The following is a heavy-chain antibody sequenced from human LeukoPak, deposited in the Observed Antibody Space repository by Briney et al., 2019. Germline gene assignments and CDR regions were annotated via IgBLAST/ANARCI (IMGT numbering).Heavy chain of an antibody. CDR2: ISYDGSNK. CDR1: GFTFSSYG. CDR3: AKDPYGLWYFDY. J-gene: IGHJ4*02. D-gene: IGHD2-8*01. Sequence: GRSLRLSCAASGFTFSSYGMHWVRQAPGKGLEWVAVISYDGSNKYYADSVKGRFTISRDNSKNTLYLQMNSLRAEDTAVYYCAKDPYGLWYFDYWGQGTLVTVSS. V-gene: IGHV3-30*18.